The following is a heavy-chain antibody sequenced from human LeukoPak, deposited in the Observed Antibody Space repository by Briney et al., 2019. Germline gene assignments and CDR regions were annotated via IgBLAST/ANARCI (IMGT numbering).Heavy chain of an antibody. J-gene: IGHJ4*02. CDR1: GFTFSSYG. V-gene: IGHV3-30*02. CDR2: IQYDGSKK. CDR3: AKDIGSYYDY. D-gene: IGHD3-10*01. Sequence: GGSLRLSCAASGFTFSSYGMHWVRQAPGKGLEWVTFIQYDGSKKYYADSVKGRFTISRDNSKNTLYLEMYSLRAEDTAVYYCAKDIGSYYDYWGQGILVTVSS.